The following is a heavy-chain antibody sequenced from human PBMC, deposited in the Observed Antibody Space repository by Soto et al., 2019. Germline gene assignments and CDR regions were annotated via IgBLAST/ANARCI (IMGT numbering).Heavy chain of an antibody. J-gene: IGHJ3*01. D-gene: IGHD2-21*02. CDR2: IGGTDGDSDGVA. V-gene: IGHV3-23*01. Sequence: VQLLESGGDLVQPGGSLRLSCVASGFILNNYAMSWVRQAPGKGLEWVSTIGGTDGDSDGVAWYEDAVKGRVSMSRDSSANTLSLHIYNLRAEDSTLCYCVKRGRDRGAFDFWGQGTTVVVSS. CDR3: VKRGRDRGAFDF. CDR1: GFILNNYA.